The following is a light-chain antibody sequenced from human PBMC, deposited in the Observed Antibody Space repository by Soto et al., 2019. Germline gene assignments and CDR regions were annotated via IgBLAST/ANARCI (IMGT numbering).Light chain of an antibody. V-gene: IGKV1-33*01. CDR2: DAS. CDR1: DDIDNF. Sequence: DIQMTQSPSSLSASVGDRVTITCQASDDIDNFLSWYQQTPGKASKLLIHDASTLQRGVPSRFSGSGSGTDFTLTISSLQPEDFATYYCQQYDNLAFTFGPGTKVDVK. J-gene: IGKJ3*01. CDR3: QQYDNLAFT.